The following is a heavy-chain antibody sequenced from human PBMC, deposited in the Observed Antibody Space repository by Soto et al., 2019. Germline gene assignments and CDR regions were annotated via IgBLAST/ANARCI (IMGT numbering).Heavy chain of an antibody. CDR1: GGSISSGDYY. CDR2: TYYNGNA. J-gene: IGHJ5*02. CDR3: ARETYGDYVGYFAP. Sequence: SETLSLTCTVSGGSISSGDYYWDWIRQPPGKGLEWIGTTYYNGNAYYNPSLKSRVTMSVDTSKNQFSLKLISVTAADSAVYYCARETYGDYVGYFAPWGQGTLVTVSS. V-gene: IGHV4-39*07. D-gene: IGHD4-17*01.